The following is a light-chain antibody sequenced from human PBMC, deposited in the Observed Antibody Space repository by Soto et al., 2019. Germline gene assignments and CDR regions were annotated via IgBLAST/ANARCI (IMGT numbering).Light chain of an antibody. Sequence: EIVFTPSPATPSLYPGERATLSCRASQSVSSYLAWYQQKPGQAPRLLIYDASNRATGIPARFSGSGSGTDFTLTISSLEPEDFAVYYCQQRSNWPTFGGGTKVDIK. J-gene: IGKJ4*01. V-gene: IGKV3-11*01. CDR2: DAS. CDR1: QSVSSY. CDR3: QQRSNWPT.